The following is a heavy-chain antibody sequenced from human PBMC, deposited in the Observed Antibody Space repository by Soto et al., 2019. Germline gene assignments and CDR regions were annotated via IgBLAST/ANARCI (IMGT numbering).Heavy chain of an antibody. CDR1: GGSISSFY. CDR3: ARRYGGAFDI. D-gene: IGHD3-10*01. Sequence: SETLSLTCTVFGGSISSFYWRWIRQPPGKGLEWIGYIYYSGSTNYNPSLKSRVTISVDTSKNQFSLKLSSVTAADTAVYYCARRYGGAFDIWGQGTMVTVSS. V-gene: IGHV4-59*08. CDR2: IYYSGST. J-gene: IGHJ3*02.